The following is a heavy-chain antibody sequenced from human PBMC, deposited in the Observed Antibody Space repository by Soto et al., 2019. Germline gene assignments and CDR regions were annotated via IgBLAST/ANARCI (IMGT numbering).Heavy chain of an antibody. CDR3: ARDPHEFWTSYWFDP. J-gene: IGHJ5*02. V-gene: IGHV1-18*01. D-gene: IGHD3-3*01. Sequence: RASVKVSCKTSGYTFNTYGINWVRQAPGQGLELMGWISAYDGKTTYAEKFQGRVTLTTDTSTSTAYMELRSLRPDDTAIYYCARDPHEFWTSYWFDPWGQGTPVTVSS. CDR1: GYTFNTYG. CDR2: ISAYDGKT.